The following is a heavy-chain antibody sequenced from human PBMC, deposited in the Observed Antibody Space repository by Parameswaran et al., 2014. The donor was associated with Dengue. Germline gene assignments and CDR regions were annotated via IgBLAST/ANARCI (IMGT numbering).Heavy chain of an antibody. J-gene: IGHJ4*02. D-gene: IGHD6-6*01. Sequence: VRQAPGKGLEWIGSVHYSGTTYYNPSLKSRVTISVDTSKNQFSLKLSSVTAADTAVYYCASFIAARSSRGYYFDYWGQGTLVTVSS. V-gene: IGHV4-39*01. CDR2: VHYSGTT. CDR3: ASFIAARSSRGYYFDY.